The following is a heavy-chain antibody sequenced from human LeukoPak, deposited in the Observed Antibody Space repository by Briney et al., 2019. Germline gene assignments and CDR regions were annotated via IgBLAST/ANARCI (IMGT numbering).Heavy chain of an antibody. D-gene: IGHD5-12*01. CDR2: INWNGGST. V-gene: IGHV3-20*04. Sequence: PGGSLRLSCAASGFTFSSYAMSWVRQAPGKGLEWVSGINWNGGSTGYADSVKGRFTISRDNAKNSLYLQMNSLRAEDTALYYCARAGYSGFTHGKFYYYYYMDVWGKGTTVTVSS. CDR1: GFTFSSYA. J-gene: IGHJ6*03. CDR3: ARAGYSGFTHGKFYYYYYMDV.